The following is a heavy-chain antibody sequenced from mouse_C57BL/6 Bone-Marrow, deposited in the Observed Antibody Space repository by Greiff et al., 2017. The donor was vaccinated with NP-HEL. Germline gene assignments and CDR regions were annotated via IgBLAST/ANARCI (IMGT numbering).Heavy chain of an antibody. CDR3: ARGAAQATSWFAY. J-gene: IGHJ3*01. D-gene: IGHD3-2*02. Sequence: EVMLVESGGGLVQPGGSLSLSCAASGFTFTDYYMSWVRQPPGKALEWLGFIRNKANGYTTEYSASVKGRFTISRDNSQSILYLQMNALRAEDSATYYCARGAAQATSWFAYWGQGTLVTVSA. CDR1: GFTFTDYY. V-gene: IGHV7-3*01. CDR2: IRNKANGYTT.